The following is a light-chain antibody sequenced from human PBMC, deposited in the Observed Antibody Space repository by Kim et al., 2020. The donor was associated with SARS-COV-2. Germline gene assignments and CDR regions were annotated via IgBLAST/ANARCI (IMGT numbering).Light chain of an antibody. Sequence: ASVGDRVTITCRASQGISSALAWYQQKPGKAPKLLIYDASSLESGVPSRFSGSGSGTDFTLTISSLQPEDFATYYCQQFNSHPITFGQGTRLEIK. CDR2: DAS. V-gene: IGKV1-13*02. CDR3: QQFNSHPIT. CDR1: QGISSA. J-gene: IGKJ5*01.